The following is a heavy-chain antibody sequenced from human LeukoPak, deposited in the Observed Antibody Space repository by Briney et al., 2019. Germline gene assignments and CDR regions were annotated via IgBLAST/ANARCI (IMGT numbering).Heavy chain of an antibody. CDR3: ARAAVARRSLEV. CDR1: DRPYIGYY. Sequence: SDTLSLTCTFYDRPYIGYYWSGIRQPPGKGLDWIGEINHSENTNCKPSPKSRDTISVDTSKNHFYLNLRSVTAADTRVFYCARAAVARRSLEVWGKGTTVNVSS. V-gene: IGHV4-34*01. J-gene: IGHJ6*03. D-gene: IGHD6-19*01. CDR2: INHSENT.